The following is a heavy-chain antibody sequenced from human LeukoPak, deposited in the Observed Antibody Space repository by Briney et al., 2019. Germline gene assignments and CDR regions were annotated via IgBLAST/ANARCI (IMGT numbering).Heavy chain of an antibody. Sequence: PGGSLRLSCAASGFTFSSYSMNWVRQAPGKGLEWVSSISSSSNYIFYADSVKGRFTISRDNAKNSLYLHMNTRTAEDTAVYYCARDPRGAADTNGMDVGGQGTTVTASS. V-gene: IGHV3-21*06. J-gene: IGHJ6*02. D-gene: IGHD6-13*01. CDR3: ARDPRGAADTNGMDV. CDR2: ISSSSNYI. CDR1: GFTFSSYS.